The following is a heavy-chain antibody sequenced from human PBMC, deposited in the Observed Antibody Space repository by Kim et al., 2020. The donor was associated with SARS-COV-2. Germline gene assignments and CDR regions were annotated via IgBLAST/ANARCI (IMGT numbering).Heavy chain of an antibody. CDR2: IYYSGST. V-gene: IGHV4-39*01. D-gene: IGHD5-12*01. J-gene: IGHJ4*02. Sequence: SETLSLTCTVSGGSISSSSYYWGWIRQPPGKGLEWIGSIYYSGSTYYNPSLKSRVTISVDTSKNQFSLKLSSVTAADTAVYYCARRGYSGYDEGPFDYWGQGTLVTVSS. CDR3: ARRGYSGYDEGPFDY. CDR1: GGSISSSSYY.